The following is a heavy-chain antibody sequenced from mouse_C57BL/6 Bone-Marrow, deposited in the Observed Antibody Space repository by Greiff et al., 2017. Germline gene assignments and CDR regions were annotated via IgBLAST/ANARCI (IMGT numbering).Heavy chain of an antibody. CDR3: ARSRDGYYVPFAY. D-gene: IGHD2-3*01. Sequence: VQLQESGAELARPGASVKLSCKASGYTFTSYGISWVKQRTGQGLEWIGEIYPRSGNTYYNEQFKGKATLTADKSSSTAYMELRSLTSEDSAVYFCARSRDGYYVPFAYWGQGTLVTVSA. V-gene: IGHV1-81*01. J-gene: IGHJ3*01. CDR2: IYPRSGNT. CDR1: GYTFTSYG.